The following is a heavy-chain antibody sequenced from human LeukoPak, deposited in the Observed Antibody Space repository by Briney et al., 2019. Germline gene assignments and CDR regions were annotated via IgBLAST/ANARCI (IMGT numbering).Heavy chain of an antibody. D-gene: IGHD3-10*01. V-gene: IGHV3-23*01. CDR1: GFTFSSYA. J-gene: IGHJ5*02. Sequence: PGGSLRLSCAASGFTFSSYAMSWVRQAPGKGLGWVSAISGSGGSTYYADSVKGRFTISRDNSKNTLYLQMNSLRAEDTAVYYCANSSRGDSWFAPWGQGTLVTVPS. CDR3: ANSSRGDSWFAP. CDR2: ISGSGGST.